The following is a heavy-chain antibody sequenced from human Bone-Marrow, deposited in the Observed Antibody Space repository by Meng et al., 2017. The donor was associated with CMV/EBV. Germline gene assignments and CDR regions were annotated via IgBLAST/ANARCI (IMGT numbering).Heavy chain of an antibody. V-gene: IGHV3-53*05. Sequence: GGSLRLSCAASGFTVSSNYMSWVRQAPGKGLEWVSVIYSGGSTYYADSVKGRFTISRDNSKNTLYLQMNSLRAEDTAVYYCAKDRGSSSWYYLRHSDYWGQGTLVTVSS. CDR3: AKDRGSSSWYYLRHSDY. CDR1: GFTVSSNY. CDR2: IYSGGST. J-gene: IGHJ4*02. D-gene: IGHD6-13*01.